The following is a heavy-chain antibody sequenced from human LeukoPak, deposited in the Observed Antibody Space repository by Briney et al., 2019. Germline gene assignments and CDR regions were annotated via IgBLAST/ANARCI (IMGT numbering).Heavy chain of an antibody. CDR1: GFTFSSYA. J-gene: IGHJ4*02. Sequence: GGSLRLSCAASGFTFSSYAMSWVRQAPGKGLEWVSAIRGSGGSTYYADSVKGRFTISRDNSKNTLYLQMNSLRDEDTAVYYCAKKKGPRGDGDPIDYWGQGTLVTVSS. D-gene: IGHD4-17*01. CDR2: IRGSGGST. CDR3: AKKKGPRGDGDPIDY. V-gene: IGHV3-23*01.